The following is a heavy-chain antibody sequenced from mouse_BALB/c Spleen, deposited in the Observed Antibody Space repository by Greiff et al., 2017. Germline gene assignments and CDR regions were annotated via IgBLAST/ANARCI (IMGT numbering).Heavy chain of an antibody. CDR1: GFTFTDYY. J-gene: IGHJ3*01. CDR3: AREGYYGSRGAWFAY. V-gene: IGHV7-3*02. CDR2: IRNKANGYTT. Sequence: EVMLVESGGGLVQPGGSLRLSCATSGFTFTDYYMSWVRQPPGKALEWLGFIRNKANGYTTEYSASVKGRFTISRDNSQSILYLQMNTLRAEDSATYYCAREGYYGSRGAWFAYWGQGTLVTVSA. D-gene: IGHD1-1*01.